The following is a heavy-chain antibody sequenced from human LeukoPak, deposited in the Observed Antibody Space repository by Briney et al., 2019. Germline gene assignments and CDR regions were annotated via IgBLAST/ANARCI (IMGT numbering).Heavy chain of an antibody. CDR3: ARGFRSAISRVPGFDY. Sequence: PGGSLRLSCTASGFTFSSYEMNWVRQAPGKGLEWVSYISGSDNTIYFADSVKGRFTISRDNAENSLYLQMNSLRAEDTAVYYCARGFRSAISRVPGFDYWGQGTLVTVS. CDR2: ISGSDNTI. D-gene: IGHD3-3*02. CDR1: GFTFSSYE. J-gene: IGHJ4*02. V-gene: IGHV3-48*03.